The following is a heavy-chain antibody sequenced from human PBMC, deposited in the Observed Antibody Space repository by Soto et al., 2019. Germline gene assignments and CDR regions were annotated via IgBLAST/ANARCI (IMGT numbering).Heavy chain of an antibody. D-gene: IGHD3-10*01. CDR3: ARGGYYGSGVRPATFDI. CDR1: GCTFTSYG. CDR2: ISAYNGNT. J-gene: IGHJ3*02. Sequence: AAVKVSCKASGCTFTSYGISWVRQAPGQGLEWMGWISAYNGNTNYAQKLQGRVTMTTDTSTSTAYMELRSLRSDDTAVYYCARGGYYGSGVRPATFDIWGQGTMVTVSS. V-gene: IGHV1-18*01.